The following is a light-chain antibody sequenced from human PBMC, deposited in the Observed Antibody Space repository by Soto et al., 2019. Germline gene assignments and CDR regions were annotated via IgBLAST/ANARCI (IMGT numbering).Light chain of an antibody. Sequence: SFFTQVPSTLSFSPRVRAPLSCRASQSVSNRYLAWYQQKPGQAPRLLIYGASSRATGIPDRFSGSVSGTDGTITISRLENEDCSVYDCQQCGSSTETFGQGTKVDIK. CDR3: QQCGSSTET. CDR2: GAS. V-gene: IGKV3-20*01. J-gene: IGKJ1*01. CDR1: QSVSNRY.